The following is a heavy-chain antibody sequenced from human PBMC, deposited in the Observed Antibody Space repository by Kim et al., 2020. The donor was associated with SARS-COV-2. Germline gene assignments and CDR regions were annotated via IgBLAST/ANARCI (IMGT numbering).Heavy chain of an antibody. J-gene: IGHJ4*02. CDR1: GGSISSSSYY. V-gene: IGHV4-39*01. CDR2: IYYSGST. CDR3: ASQYYDILTGYYHFDY. D-gene: IGHD3-9*01. Sequence: SETLSLTCTVSGGSISSSSYYWGWIRQPPGKGLEWIGSIYYSGSTYYNPSLKSRVTISVDTSKNQFSLKLSSVTAADTAVYYCASQYYDILTGYYHFDYWGQGTLVTVSS.